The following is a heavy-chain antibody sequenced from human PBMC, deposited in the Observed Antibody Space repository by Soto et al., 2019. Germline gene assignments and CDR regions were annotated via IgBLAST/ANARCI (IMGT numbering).Heavy chain of an antibody. CDR2: MNRHSGNT. CDR1: GYTFTSYD. V-gene: IGHV1-8*01. J-gene: IGHJ6*02. D-gene: IGHD6-25*01. CDR3: ARAPAAYGMDV. Sequence: QVQLVQSGAEVKKPGASVKVSCKASGYTFTSYDINWVRQATGQGLEWMGWMNRHSGNTGYAPKVQGRVTMTRITSISTAYKELSRLRSEDTAVYYDARAPAAYGMDVWGQGTTVTVSS.